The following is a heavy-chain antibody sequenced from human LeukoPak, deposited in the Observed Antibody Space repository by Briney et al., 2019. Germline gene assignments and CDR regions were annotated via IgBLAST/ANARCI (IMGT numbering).Heavy chain of an antibody. CDR2: INAGNGNT. V-gene: IGHV1-3*03. CDR3: ARDRGRPHLWEPTEYYFDY. D-gene: IGHD1-26*01. Sequence: GASVTVSCKASGYTFTSYAMHWVRQAPGQRLEWMGWINAGNGNTKYSQEFQGRVTITRDTSASTAYMELSSLRSEDMAVYYCARDRGRPHLWEPTEYYFDYWGQGTLVTVSS. J-gene: IGHJ4*02. CDR1: GYTFTSYA.